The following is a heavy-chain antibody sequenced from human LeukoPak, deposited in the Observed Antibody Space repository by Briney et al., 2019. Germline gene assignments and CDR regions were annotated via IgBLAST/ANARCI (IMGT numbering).Heavy chain of an antibody. D-gene: IGHD1-1*01. CDR2: INPNSGGT. V-gene: IGHV1-2*02. CDR3: ASTTGLDD. J-gene: IGHJ4*02. Sequence: ASVKVSCKASGYTFTGYYMHWVRQTPGQGLEWMGWINPNSGGTNYAQRFQGRVTMTRDTSSSTAYMELSRLRSDDTAMFYCASTTGLDDWGQGTLVTVSS. CDR1: GYTFTGYY.